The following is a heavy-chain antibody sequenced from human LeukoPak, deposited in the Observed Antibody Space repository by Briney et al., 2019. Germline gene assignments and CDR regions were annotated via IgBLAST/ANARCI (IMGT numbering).Heavy chain of an antibody. CDR2: IYYSGST. D-gene: IGHD6-6*01. V-gene: IGHV4-59*08. CDR3: ARLILSSSYYFDY. J-gene: IGHJ4*02. Sequence: PSETLSLTCTVSGGSISSYYWGWIRQPPGKGLEWIGYIYYSGSTNYNPSLKSRVTISVDTSKNQFSLKLSSVTAADTAVYYCARLILSSSYYFDYWGQGTLVTVSS. CDR1: GGSISSYY.